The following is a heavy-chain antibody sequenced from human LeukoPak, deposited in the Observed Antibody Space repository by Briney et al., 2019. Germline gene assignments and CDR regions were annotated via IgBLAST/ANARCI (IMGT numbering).Heavy chain of an antibody. V-gene: IGHV4-38-2*01. J-gene: IGHJ3*02. D-gene: IGHD2-2*01. CDR1: GYSISSGYY. CDR2: INHSGST. Sequence: PSETLSLTCAVSGYSISSGYYWGWIRQPPGKGLEWIGEINHSGSTNYNPSLKSRVTISVDTSKNQFSLKLSSVTAADTAVYYCARVSTSDAFDIWGQGTMVTVSS. CDR3: ARVSTSDAFDI.